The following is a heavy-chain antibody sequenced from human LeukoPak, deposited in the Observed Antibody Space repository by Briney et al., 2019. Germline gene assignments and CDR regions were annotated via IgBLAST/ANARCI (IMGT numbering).Heavy chain of an antibody. CDR1: GGSFSGYY. Sequence: SETLSLTCAVYGGSFSGYYWSRIRQPPGKGLEWIGEIKHSGSTNSNPSLKCRVTITADTSQNQFSLKLSSVTAADTAVYYCAPYSTANFGFDYWGRGTLVTVSS. CDR2: IKHSGST. V-gene: IGHV4-34*01. D-gene: IGHD2/OR15-2a*01. CDR3: APYSTANFGFDY. J-gene: IGHJ4*02.